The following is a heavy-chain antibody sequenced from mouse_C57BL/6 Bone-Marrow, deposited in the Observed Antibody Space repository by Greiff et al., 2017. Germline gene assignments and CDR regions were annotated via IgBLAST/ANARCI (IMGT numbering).Heavy chain of an antibody. CDR1: GYTFTSYG. D-gene: IGHD1-1*02. CDR3: ARDEDYGGRAWFAY. CDR2: IYPRSGNT. Sequence: QVQLQQSGAELARPGASVKLSCKASGYTFTSYGISWVKQSTGQGLEWIGEIYPRSGNTYYNETFKGKATLTAEKSSSTAYMVLRSLTSEDSAVYFCARDEDYGGRAWFAYWGQGTLVTVSA. J-gene: IGHJ3*01. V-gene: IGHV1-81*01.